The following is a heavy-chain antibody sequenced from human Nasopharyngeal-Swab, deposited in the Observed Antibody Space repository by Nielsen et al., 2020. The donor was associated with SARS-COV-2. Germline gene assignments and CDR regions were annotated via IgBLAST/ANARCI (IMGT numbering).Heavy chain of an antibody. CDR2: ISSDGSDK. CDR3: ARTDRGGSYFSQYYYYMDV. Sequence: GESLKISCATSGFTFSSYAMHWVRQAPGTGPEWVAVISSDGSDKFYADSVKGRFSISRDTSRSAVYLQMNSLRAEDTALYYCARTDRGGSYFSQYYYYMDVWGTGTTVTVSS. CDR1: GFTFSSYA. V-gene: IGHV3-30*03. J-gene: IGHJ6*03. D-gene: IGHD1-26*01.